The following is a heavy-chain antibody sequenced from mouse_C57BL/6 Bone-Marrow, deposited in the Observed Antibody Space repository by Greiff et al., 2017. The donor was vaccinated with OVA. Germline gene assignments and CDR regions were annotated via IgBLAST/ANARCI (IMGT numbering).Heavy chain of an antibody. J-gene: IGHJ2*01. CDR3: AISLLGLRFDY. V-gene: IGHV1-53*01. Sequence: QVQLQQPGTELVKPGASVKLSCKASGYTFTSYWMHWVKQRPGQGLEWIGNINPSNGGTNYNEKFKSKATLTGDKSSSTAYMQLSSLTSEDSAFYYCAISLLGLRFDYWGQGTTLTVSS. D-gene: IGHD2-2*01. CDR2: INPSNGGT. CDR1: GYTFTSYW.